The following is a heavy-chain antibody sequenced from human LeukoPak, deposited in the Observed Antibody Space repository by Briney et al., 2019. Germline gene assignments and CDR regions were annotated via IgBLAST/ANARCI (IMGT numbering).Heavy chain of an antibody. CDR1: GFTFSSYA. V-gene: IGHV3-23*01. Sequence: GGSLRLSCAASGFTFSSYAMSWVRQAPGKGLEWVSPINSSGGSTYYADAVKGRFTISRDKSKETLYLQMKSLRADDTAVYGCAKDCLKTGVFDAFDIWGQGTMVSVSS. CDR2: INSSGGST. CDR3: AKDCLKTGVFDAFDI. J-gene: IGHJ3*02.